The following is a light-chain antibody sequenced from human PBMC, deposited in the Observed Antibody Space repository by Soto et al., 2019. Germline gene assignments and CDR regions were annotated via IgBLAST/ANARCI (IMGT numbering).Light chain of an antibody. V-gene: IGLV3-1*01. CDR2: QNS. J-gene: IGLJ2*01. CDR1: KLGDKY. Sequence: SYELTQPPSVSVSPGKTVSITCSGDKLGDKYACWYQQKPGQSPVLVIYQNSKRPSGIPERFSGSNSGNTATLTISGTQAVDEADYYCQAWDSSTVVFGGGTKLTVL. CDR3: QAWDSSTVV.